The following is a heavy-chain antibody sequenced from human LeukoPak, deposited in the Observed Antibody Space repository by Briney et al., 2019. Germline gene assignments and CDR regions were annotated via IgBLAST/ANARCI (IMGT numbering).Heavy chain of an antibody. CDR3: AREGGGTQGSGSYWDY. V-gene: IGHV4-4*02. D-gene: IGHD3-10*01. CDR1: GGSISSSNW. J-gene: IGHJ4*02. CDR2: IYHSGST. Sequence: PSETLSLTCAVSGGSISSSNWWSWVRQPPGKGLEWIGEIYHSGSTNYNPSLKGRVTISVDKSKNQFSLKLSSVTAADTAVYYCAREGGGTQGSGSYWDYWGQGTLVTVSS.